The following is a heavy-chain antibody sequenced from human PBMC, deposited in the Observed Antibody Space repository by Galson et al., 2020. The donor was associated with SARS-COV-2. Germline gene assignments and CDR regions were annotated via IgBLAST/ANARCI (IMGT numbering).Heavy chain of an antibody. Sequence: GESLQISCAASGFTFSDHAMHWVRQAPGKGLEWVAQILFDGSEKYYGDSVRGRFTISRDSSKNTVYLQMNNLRVDDTAVYYCARDGQSSRGWAFDYWGQGTLLTVSS. CDR2: ILFDGSEK. CDR3: ARDGQSSRGWAFDY. D-gene: IGHD6-19*01. J-gene: IGHJ4*02. V-gene: IGHV3-33*05. CDR1: GFTFSDHA.